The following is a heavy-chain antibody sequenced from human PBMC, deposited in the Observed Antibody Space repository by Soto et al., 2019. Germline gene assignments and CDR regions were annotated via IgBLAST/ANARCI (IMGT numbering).Heavy chain of an antibody. J-gene: IGHJ4*02. CDR3: AAPPRY. V-gene: IGHV4-34*01. D-gene: IGHD6-6*01. CDR1: GGSFSCYY. Sequence: SETLSLTCAVYGGSFSCYYWSWIRQPPGKGLEWIGEINHSGSTNYNPSLKSRVTISVDTSKNQFSLKLTSVTAADTAVYYCAAPPRYWGQGTLVTVS. CDR2: INHSGST.